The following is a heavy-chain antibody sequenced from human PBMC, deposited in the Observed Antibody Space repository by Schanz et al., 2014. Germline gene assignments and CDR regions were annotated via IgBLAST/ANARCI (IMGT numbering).Heavy chain of an antibody. CDR3: ARGTDWNLHY. CDR1: GFTFSNYA. D-gene: IGHD1-1*01. J-gene: IGHJ4*02. Sequence: EGQLAESGGGLVQPGGSLRLSCAASGFTFSNYAMSWVRQAPGKGLEWVSAISGSGGSTYYADSVKGRFTISRDNAKNTLYLQMNSLRAEDTAVYYCARGTDWNLHYWGQGALVTVSS. V-gene: IGHV3-23*04. CDR2: ISGSGGST.